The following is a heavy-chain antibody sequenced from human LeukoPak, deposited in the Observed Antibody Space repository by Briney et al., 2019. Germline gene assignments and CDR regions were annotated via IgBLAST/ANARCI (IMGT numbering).Heavy chain of an antibody. CDR3: ASSQYYDFWSGYYTYYYGMDV. CDR2: MNSNSGNT. J-gene: IGHJ6*02. CDR1: GYTFTSYD. V-gene: IGHV1-8*01. Sequence: ASVKVSCKASGYTFTSYDINWVRQATGQGLEWMGWMNSNSGNTGYAQKFQGRVTMTRNTSISTAYMELSSLRSEDTAVYYCASSQYYDFWSGYYTYYYGMDVWGQGTTVTVSS. D-gene: IGHD3-3*01.